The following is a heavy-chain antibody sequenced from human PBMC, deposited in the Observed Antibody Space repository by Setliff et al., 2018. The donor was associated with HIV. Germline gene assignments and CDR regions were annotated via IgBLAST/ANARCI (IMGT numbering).Heavy chain of an antibody. Sequence: ASVKVSCKVSGYTLTELSRHWVRQAPGKGLEWMGSFDPKDGKTRYAQKFQGRVTMTEDTSTDTAYMELSSLRSEDTAVYYCATEFPLSSPYYYDSSGYYYWGQGTLVTVSS. D-gene: IGHD3-22*01. J-gene: IGHJ4*02. V-gene: IGHV1-24*01. CDR1: GYTLTELS. CDR2: FDPKDGKT. CDR3: ATEFPLSSPYYYDSSGYYY.